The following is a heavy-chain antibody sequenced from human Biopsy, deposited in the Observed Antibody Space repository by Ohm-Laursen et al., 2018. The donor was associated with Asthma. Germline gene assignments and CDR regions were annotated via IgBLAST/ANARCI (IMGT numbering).Heavy chain of an antibody. Sequence: DSVKVSCKASGYTFINYAIHWVRQAPGHSLEWMGWINAANGNTKYPQKFQGRLTISRDTSASTAYMDLSSLRSEDTAVYYCARTYFDFLTGQVHDAFAMWGQGTMVTVSS. CDR2: INAANGNT. CDR1: GYTFINYA. J-gene: IGHJ3*02. D-gene: IGHD3-9*01. V-gene: IGHV1-3*01. CDR3: ARTYFDFLTGQVHDAFAM.